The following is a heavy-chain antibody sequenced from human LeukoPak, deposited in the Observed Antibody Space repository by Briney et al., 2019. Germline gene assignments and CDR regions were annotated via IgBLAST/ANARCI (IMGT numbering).Heavy chain of an antibody. J-gene: IGHJ4*02. Sequence: ASVTVSFTSSAYTFTTYGITWVRQAPGQGLEWMGWISTYNGNTNYAQKLQGRVTMTTDTSTSTAYMELRSLRSDDTAMYYCARDRMDTGTYFDYWGQGTLVTVSS. CDR3: ARDRMDTGTYFDY. D-gene: IGHD5-18*01. V-gene: IGHV1-18*01. CDR1: AYTFTTYG. CDR2: ISTYNGNT.